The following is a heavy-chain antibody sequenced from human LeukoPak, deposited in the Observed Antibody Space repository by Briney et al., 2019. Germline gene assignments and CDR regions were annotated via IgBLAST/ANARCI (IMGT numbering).Heavy chain of an antibody. CDR3: ARDNDGKDV. D-gene: IGHD2-8*01. Sequence: GGSLRLSCAASGFTFSSYWMHWVRQAPGKGLVWVSRINSDGSSTSYADSVKGRLTISRDNAKNSLFLQMNSLRVEDTGVYYCARDNDGKDVWGKGTMVTVSS. V-gene: IGHV3-74*01. CDR1: GFTFSSYW. J-gene: IGHJ6*04. CDR2: INSDGSST.